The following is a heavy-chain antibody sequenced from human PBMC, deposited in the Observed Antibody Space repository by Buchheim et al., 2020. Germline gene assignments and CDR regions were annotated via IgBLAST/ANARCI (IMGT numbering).Heavy chain of an antibody. CDR3: AREVLFWGGYYYGMDV. CDR1: GFTFSSYW. V-gene: IGHV3-7*01. J-gene: IGHJ6*02. Sequence: EVQLVESGGGLVQPGGPLRLSCAASGFTFSSYWMSWVRQAPGKGLEWVANIKQDGSEKYYVDSVKGRFTISRDNAKNALYLQMNSLRAEDTAVYYCAREVLFWGGYYYGMDVWGQGTT. CDR2: IKQDGSEK. D-gene: IGHD3-3*01.